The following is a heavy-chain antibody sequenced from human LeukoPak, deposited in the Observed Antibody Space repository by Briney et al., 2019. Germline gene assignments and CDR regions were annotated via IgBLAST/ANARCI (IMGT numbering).Heavy chain of an antibody. V-gene: IGHV1-3*01. CDR3: ARDDCGGTCYPGGY. Sequence: VASVKVFYSASGYTFPNYVKHWVPQAPGQRPEWMGWINAGNGYTKYSHHFQGRVNVTRDTSASTAYMEMSSLTSEDTALYYCARDDCGGTCYPGGYWGQGTLVTVCS. CDR1: GYTFPNYV. CDR2: INAGNGYT. J-gene: IGHJ4*02. D-gene: IGHD2-21*02.